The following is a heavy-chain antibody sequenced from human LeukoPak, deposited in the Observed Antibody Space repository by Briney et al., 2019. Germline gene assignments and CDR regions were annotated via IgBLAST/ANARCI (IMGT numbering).Heavy chain of an antibody. Sequence: SETLSLTCTVSGGSISSYYWSWIRQPPGKGLEWIGEINHSGSTNYNPSLKSRVTISVDTSKNQFSLKLSSVTAADTAVYYCARRSGSYRYYYYYYMDVRGKGTTVAISS. D-gene: IGHD1-26*01. CDR1: GGSISSYY. J-gene: IGHJ6*03. V-gene: IGHV4-34*01. CDR3: ARRSGSYRYYYYYYMDV. CDR2: INHSGST.